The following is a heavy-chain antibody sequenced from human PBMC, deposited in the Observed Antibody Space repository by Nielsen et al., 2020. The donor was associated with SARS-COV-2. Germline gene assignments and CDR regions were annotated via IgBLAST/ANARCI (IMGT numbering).Heavy chain of an antibody. CDR1: GFTFSSYG. CDR2: IYTDGST. Sequence: GGSLRLSCAAPGFTFSSYGMHWVRQAAGKGLDWVSVIYTDGSTSHADSVKGRFTISRDNSKNTLYLQMNSLRAEDTAVYYCARDNWGRMDVWGQGTTVTVSS. V-gene: IGHV3-66*01. D-gene: IGHD7-27*01. J-gene: IGHJ6*02. CDR3: ARDNWGRMDV.